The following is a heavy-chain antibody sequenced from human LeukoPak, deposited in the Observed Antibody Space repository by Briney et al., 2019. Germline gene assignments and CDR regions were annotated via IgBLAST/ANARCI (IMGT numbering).Heavy chain of an antibody. V-gene: IGHV4-34*01. D-gene: IGHD1-26*01. CDR2: INHSGST. Sequence: SETLSLTCAVYGGSFSGYYWSWIRQPPGKGLEWIGEINHSGSTNYNPSLKSRVTISVDTSKNQFSLKLSSVTAADTAAYYCARELGATEVNYGMDVWGQGTTVTVSS. CDR1: GGSFSGYY. J-gene: IGHJ6*02. CDR3: ARELGATEVNYGMDV.